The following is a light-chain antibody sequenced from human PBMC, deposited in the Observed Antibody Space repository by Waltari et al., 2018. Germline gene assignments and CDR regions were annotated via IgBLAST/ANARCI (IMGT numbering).Light chain of an antibody. V-gene: IGLV1-47*01. CDR1: SSDIGDNY. J-gene: IGLJ1*01. CDR3: AAWDDNLLYV. CDR2: GNT. Sequence: QSVLTQPPSASGTPGQRVTISCSGSSSDIGDNYVYWYKQLPGTAPKLLIYGNTQRPSGVPDRFSGSKSGTSASLAISDLRSEYEADYYCAAWDDNLLYVFGTGTKVTVL.